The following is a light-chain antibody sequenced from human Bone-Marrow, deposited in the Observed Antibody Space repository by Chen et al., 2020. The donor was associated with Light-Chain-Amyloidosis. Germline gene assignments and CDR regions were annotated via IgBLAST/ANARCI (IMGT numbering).Light chain of an antibody. J-gene: IGLJ1*01. V-gene: IGLV2-14*01. CDR2: EVT. CDR3: SSYNITNTLV. CDR1: SSDVGGDNH. Sequence: QSALTQPASVSGSPGQSITISCTGTSSDVGGDNHVSWYQQHPDKASKLMIYEVTNRSSWVPDRFSGSTSDNTASLTITGLQTEDEADYFCSSYNITNTLVFGSGTRVTVL.